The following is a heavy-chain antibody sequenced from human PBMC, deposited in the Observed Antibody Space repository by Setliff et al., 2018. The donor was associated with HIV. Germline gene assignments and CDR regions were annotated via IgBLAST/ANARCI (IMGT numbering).Heavy chain of an antibody. CDR3: ATAAFYDTSGFYAQ. Sequence: PGGSLRLSCAASGLTFSSYDMHWVRQAAGKGLEWVSGIGRGGDTYYLGSVKGRFTISRENAKNSLYLQMNSLTAGDTAVYFCATAAFYDTSGFYAQWGRGTLVTVSS. V-gene: IGHV3-13*01. J-gene: IGHJ4*02. CDR1: GLTFSSYD. CDR2: IGRGGDT. D-gene: IGHD3-22*01.